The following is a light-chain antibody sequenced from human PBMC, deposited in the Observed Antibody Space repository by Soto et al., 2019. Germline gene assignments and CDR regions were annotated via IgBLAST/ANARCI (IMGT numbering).Light chain of an antibody. V-gene: IGKV3-20*01. CDR2: GGS. CDR1: QSVNNSR. J-gene: IGKJ2*01. CDR3: QDYNNCPRT. Sequence: EIGLTQSPGPLSLSPGEIATLSCRASQSVNNSRLDSYQQKPGQAHKVLIYGGSNRSTGIPDSFSGSGSGTGFKLTISTLLPDDVAVDYCQDYNNCPRTLGKGTKVE.